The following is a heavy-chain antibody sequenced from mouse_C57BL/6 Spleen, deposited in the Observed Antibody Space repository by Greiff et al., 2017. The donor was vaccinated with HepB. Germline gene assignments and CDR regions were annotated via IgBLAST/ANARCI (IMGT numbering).Heavy chain of an antibody. CDR3: TRPLSYFDY. V-gene: IGHV1-15*01. CDR2: IDPETGGT. CDR1: GYTFTGYE. D-gene: IGHD1-1*02. Sequence: QVQLQQSGAELVRPGASVTLSCKASGYTFTGYEMHWVKQTPVHGLEWIGAIDPETGGTAYNQKFKGKAILTADKSSSTAYMELRSLTSEDSAVYYCTRPLSYFDYWGQGTTLTVSS. J-gene: IGHJ2*01.